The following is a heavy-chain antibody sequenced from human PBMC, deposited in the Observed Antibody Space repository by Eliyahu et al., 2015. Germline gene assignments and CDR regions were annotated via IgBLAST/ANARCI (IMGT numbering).Heavy chain of an antibody. D-gene: IGHD3-16*01. Sequence: EVQLLESGGVLQQAGGSMSLSCXGXGFPXXHXALTWXRQAPGKGLEWVATVIDGSGSEHYAXSVKGRFXISRDNSRSSVYLHVSSLRVEDTAHYFCARVYSLGRGSYFDQWGQGTLVTVSS. CDR1: GFPXXHXA. CDR3: ARVYSLGRGSYFDQ. J-gene: IGHJ4*02. V-gene: IGHV3-23*01. CDR2: VIDGSGSE.